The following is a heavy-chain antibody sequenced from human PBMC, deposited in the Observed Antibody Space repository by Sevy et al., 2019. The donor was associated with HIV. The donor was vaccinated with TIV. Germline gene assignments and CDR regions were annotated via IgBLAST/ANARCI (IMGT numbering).Heavy chain of an antibody. D-gene: IGHD3-22*01. J-gene: IGHJ4*02. Sequence: ASVKVSCKASGYTFSSFDINWVRQATGQGLEWMGWMNPNSGYTVYAQKFQGRVTMTRNTSISTSYMELSSLRSEDTAVYYCARGASYSYDTSGYLADYWGPGTQVTVSS. CDR1: GYTFSSFD. V-gene: IGHV1-8*01. CDR2: MNPNSGYT. CDR3: ARGASYSYDTSGYLADY.